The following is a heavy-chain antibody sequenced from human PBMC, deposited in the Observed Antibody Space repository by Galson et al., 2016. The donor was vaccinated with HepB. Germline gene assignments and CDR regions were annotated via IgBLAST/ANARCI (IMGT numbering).Heavy chain of an antibody. D-gene: IGHD1-26*01. CDR1: DASIRSYY. CDR2: IYYSGST. Sequence: TLSLTCTVSDASIRSYYWSWIRQPPGKGLEWIGYIYYSGSTNNNPSLKSRVTMSLDTSKNQFSLKLRSVTASDTAVYYCARVFGATYDFDSWGQGILVSVSS. J-gene: IGHJ4*02. CDR3: ARVFGATYDFDS. V-gene: IGHV4-59*01.